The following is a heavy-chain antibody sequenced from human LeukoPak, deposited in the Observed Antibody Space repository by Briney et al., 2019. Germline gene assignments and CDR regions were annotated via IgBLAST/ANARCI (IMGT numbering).Heavy chain of an antibody. CDR3: ARDPDSSSWYGPYFDY. Sequence: SQTLSLTCAISGDSVSSNSAAWNWIRQSPSRGLEWLGRTYYRSKWYNDYAVSVKSRIAINPDTSKNQFSLQLNSVTPEDTAVYYCARDPDSSSWYGPYFDYWGQGTLVTVSS. J-gene: IGHJ4*02. D-gene: IGHD6-13*01. V-gene: IGHV6-1*01. CDR1: GDSVSSNSAA. CDR2: TYYRSKWYN.